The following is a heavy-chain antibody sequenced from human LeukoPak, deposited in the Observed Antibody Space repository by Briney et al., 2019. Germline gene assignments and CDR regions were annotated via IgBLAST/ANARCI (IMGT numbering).Heavy chain of an antibody. CDR1: GYSFTSYW. CDR3: ARHPPDYGDYSSWFDP. D-gene: IGHD4-17*01. CDR2: IYPGDTDT. Sequence: GESLKISCKGSGYSFTSYWIGWVRQLPGKGLEWMGIIYPGDTDTRYSPSFQGQVTISADKSISTAYLQWSSLKASDTAMYYCARHPPDYGDYSSWFDPWGQGTLVTVSS. J-gene: IGHJ5*02. V-gene: IGHV5-51*01.